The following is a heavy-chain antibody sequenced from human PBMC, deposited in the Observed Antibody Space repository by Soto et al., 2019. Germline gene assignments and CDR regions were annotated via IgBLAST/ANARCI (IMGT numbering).Heavy chain of an antibody. CDR1: GGSISRGDYY. D-gene: IGHD3-22*01. CDR3: ARVERPEDSSGYYLNY. J-gene: IGHJ4*02. V-gene: IGHV4-30-4*01. Sequence: SETLSLTCTVSGGSISRGDYYWSWIRQPPGKGLEWIGYIYYSGSTYYNPSLKSRVTISVDTSKNQFSLKLSSVTAADTAVYYCARVERPEDSSGYYLNYWGQGTLVTVSS. CDR2: IYYSGST.